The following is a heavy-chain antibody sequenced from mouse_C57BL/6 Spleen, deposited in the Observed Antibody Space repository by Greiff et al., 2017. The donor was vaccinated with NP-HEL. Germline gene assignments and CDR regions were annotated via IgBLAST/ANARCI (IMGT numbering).Heavy chain of an antibody. CDR2: INPNYGTT. V-gene: IGHV1-39*01. CDR3: ARRGIYYGNYGDW. D-gene: IGHD2-1*01. CDR1: GYSFTDSH. J-gene: IGHJ2*01. Sequence: EVQLQQSGPELVKPGASVKISCKASGYSFTDSHLNWVQQSNGQSLAWIGVINPNYGTTSYNQKLKGKATLTVDHSSSRAYMQLNSLTSEDSAVYYWARRGIYYGNYGDWGGQGTTLTVSS.